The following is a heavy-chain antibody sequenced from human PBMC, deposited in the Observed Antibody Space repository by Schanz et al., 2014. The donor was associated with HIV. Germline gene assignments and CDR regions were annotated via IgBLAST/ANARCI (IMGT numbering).Heavy chain of an antibody. CDR1: GHTFTGYY. Sequence: QVQLVQSGAEVKKPGASVKVSCKASGHTFTGYYMHWVRQAPGQGLEWMGWINPNNGGTDYAQKFQGRVTMTRDTSISTAYMELSRLRSDDTAVYYCARDRGSISWMGRAFDIWGQGTMVTVSS. J-gene: IGHJ3*02. CDR2: INPNNGGT. CDR3: ARDRGSISWMGRAFDI. V-gene: IGHV1-2*02. D-gene: IGHD2-2*01.